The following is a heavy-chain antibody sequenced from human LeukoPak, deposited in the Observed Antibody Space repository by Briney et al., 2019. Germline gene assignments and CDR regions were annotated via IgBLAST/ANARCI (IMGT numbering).Heavy chain of an antibody. Sequence: GGSLRRACVASGFTFSGYWMNWVRRAPGKGLMWVSRIYTDDSGTSYAASVKGRFTISRDNAKNTLYLQMASLRGDDTAVYYCATGRSTLDYWGQGTLVSVSS. D-gene: IGHD2-2*01. V-gene: IGHV3-74*01. J-gene: IGHJ4*02. CDR3: ATGRSTLDY. CDR1: GFTFSGYW. CDR2: IYTDDSGT.